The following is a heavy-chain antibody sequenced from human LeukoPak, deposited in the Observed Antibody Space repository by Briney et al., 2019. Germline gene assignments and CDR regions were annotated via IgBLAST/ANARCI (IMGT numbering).Heavy chain of an antibody. CDR3: AVWIY. D-gene: IGHD2-2*03. V-gene: IGHV3-7*01. J-gene: IGHJ4*02. Sequence: GGSLRLSCAASGFTLSSYWMSWVRQAPGKGLEWVANIKQDGSEKYYVDSVKGRFTISRDNAKNSLYLQMNSLRAEDTAVYYCAVWIYWGQGTLVTVSS. CDR1: GFTLSSYW. CDR2: IKQDGSEK.